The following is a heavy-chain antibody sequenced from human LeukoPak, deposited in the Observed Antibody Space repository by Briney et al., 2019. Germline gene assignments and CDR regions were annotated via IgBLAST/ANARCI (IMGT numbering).Heavy chain of an antibody. J-gene: IGHJ4*02. CDR1: GYTFTGYY. V-gene: IGHV1-2*02. CDR3: ARVIVATISFDY. Sequence: GASVKVSCKASGYTFTGYYMHWVRQAPGQGLEWMGWINPNSGGTNYAQKFQGRVTMTRDTSISTAYMELSRLRSDDTAVYCCARVIVATISFDYWGQGTLVTVSS. CDR2: INPNSGGT. D-gene: IGHD5-12*01.